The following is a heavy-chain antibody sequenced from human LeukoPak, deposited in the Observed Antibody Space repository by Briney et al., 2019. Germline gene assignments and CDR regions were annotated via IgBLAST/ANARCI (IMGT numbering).Heavy chain of an antibody. CDR3: ASSAVYYYDSSGYVIFDY. J-gene: IGHJ4*02. Sequence: PSETLSLTCTVPGGSISSYSWSWIRQPPGKGLEWIGYIYYSGSTNYNPSLKSRVTISVDTSKNQFSLKLSSVTAADTAVYYCASSAVYYYDSSGYVIFDYWGQGTLVTVSS. CDR1: GGSISSYS. V-gene: IGHV4-59*01. CDR2: IYYSGST. D-gene: IGHD3-22*01.